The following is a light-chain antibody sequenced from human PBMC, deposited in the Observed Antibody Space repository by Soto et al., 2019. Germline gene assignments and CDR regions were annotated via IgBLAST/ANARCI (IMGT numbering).Light chain of an antibody. Sequence: EIVMTQSPATLSVSPGERATLSCRASQSVNSNLAWYQQKPGQSPRLLIYEASTRATGIPDRFSGSGSGTEFILTINTLQSEDFAVDYCQQYNKWPPFTFGPGNKVDIK. J-gene: IGKJ3*01. CDR1: QSVNSN. V-gene: IGKV3-15*01. CDR2: EAS. CDR3: QQYNKWPPFT.